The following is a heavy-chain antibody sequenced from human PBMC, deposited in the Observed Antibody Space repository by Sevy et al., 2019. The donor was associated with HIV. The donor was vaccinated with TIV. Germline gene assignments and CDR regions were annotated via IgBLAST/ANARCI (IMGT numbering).Heavy chain of an antibody. J-gene: IGHJ3*01. CDR1: GGSITTADYY. V-gene: IGHV4-30-4*01. CDR3: ARGGGGPGVRITFGGVKYGFDF. D-gene: IGHD3-16*01. CDR2: IHHTGNT. Sequence: SETLSLTCTVSGGSITTADYYWSWIRQTPGKGLEWIGYIHHTGNTYYNPSLKSRVGSISVDTSRNQFSLTLTYMTAADTAVYYCARGGGGPGVRITFGGVKYGFDFWGQGRMVTVSS.